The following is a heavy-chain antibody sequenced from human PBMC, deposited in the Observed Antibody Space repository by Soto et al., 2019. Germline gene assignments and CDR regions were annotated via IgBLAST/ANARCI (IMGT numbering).Heavy chain of an antibody. CDR2: INHSGST. Sequence: SETLSLTXAVYGGSFSGYYWSWIRQPPGKGLEWIGEINHSGSTNYNPSLKSRVTISVDTSKNQFSLKLSSVTAADTAVYYCARGPYYDFWSGYYFRSKTNWFDPWGQGTLVTVSS. J-gene: IGHJ5*02. V-gene: IGHV4-34*01. D-gene: IGHD3-3*01. CDR1: GGSFSGYY. CDR3: ARGPYYDFWSGYYFRSKTNWFDP.